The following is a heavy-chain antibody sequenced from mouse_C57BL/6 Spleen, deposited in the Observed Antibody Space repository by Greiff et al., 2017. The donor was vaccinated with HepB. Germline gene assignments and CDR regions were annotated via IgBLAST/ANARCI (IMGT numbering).Heavy chain of an antibody. V-gene: IGHV1-61*01. Sequence: QVQLQQPGAELVRPGSSVKLSCKASGYTFTSYWMDWVKQRPGQGLEWIGNIYPSDSETHYNQKFKDKATLTVDKSSSTAYMPLSSLTSEDSAVYYCARLESNYYYAMDYWGQGTSVTVSS. J-gene: IGHJ4*01. CDR2: IYPSDSET. CDR1: GYTFTSYW. D-gene: IGHD2-5*01. CDR3: ARLESNYYYAMDY.